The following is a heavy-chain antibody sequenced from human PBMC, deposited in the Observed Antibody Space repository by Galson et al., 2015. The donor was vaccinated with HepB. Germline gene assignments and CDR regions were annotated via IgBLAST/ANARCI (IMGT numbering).Heavy chain of an antibody. CDR3: ARTVSDYYDSSGYYYPAVWYFDR. CDR1: GFTFSSYW. D-gene: IGHD3-22*01. Sequence: SLRLSCAASGFTFSSYWMSWVRQAPGKGLEWVANIKQDGSENYYVDSVKGRFTISRDNAKNSLYLQMNSLRAEDTAVYYCARTVSDYYDSSGYYYPAVWYFDRWGRGTLVTVSS. CDR2: IKQDGSEN. V-gene: IGHV3-7*03. J-gene: IGHJ2*01.